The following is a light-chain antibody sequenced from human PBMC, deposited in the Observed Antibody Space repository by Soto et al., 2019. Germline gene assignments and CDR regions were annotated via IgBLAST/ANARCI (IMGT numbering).Light chain of an antibody. CDR1: QSVSSN. V-gene: IGKV3-20*01. Sequence: DIGLSHSAGTLSLSPGERATLYFRASQSVSSNLAWYQQKPGQAPSLLIYGAFTRATGIPARFSGTGSGTDFTLTISRLEPEDFAVYYCQQYGSSPTFGQGTRLEIK. CDR2: GAF. CDR3: QQYGSSPT. J-gene: IGKJ5*01.